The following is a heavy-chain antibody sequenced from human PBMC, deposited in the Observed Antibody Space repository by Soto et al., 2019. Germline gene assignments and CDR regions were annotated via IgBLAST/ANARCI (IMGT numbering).Heavy chain of an antibody. Sequence: GGSLRLSCAASGFTFSSYSMNWVRQAPGKGLEWVSAISGSGGSTYYADSVKGRFTISRDNSKNTLYLQMNSLRAEDTAVYYCAKGSWGSYRTNWFDPWGQGTLVTVSS. CDR1: GFTFSSYS. J-gene: IGHJ5*02. D-gene: IGHD3-16*02. CDR2: ISGSGGST. CDR3: AKGSWGSYRTNWFDP. V-gene: IGHV3-23*01.